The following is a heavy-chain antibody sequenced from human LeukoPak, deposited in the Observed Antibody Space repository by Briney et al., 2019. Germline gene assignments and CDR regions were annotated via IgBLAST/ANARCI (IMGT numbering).Heavy chain of an antibody. D-gene: IGHD6-19*01. CDR2: IYYSGST. CDR1: GGSISSYY. CDR3: ARGGGVAGTPYNPYDY. V-gene: IGHV4-59*01. J-gene: IGHJ4*02. Sequence: PSEPLSLTCTVSGGSISSYYWSWIRQPPGKGLEWIGYIYYSGSTNYNPSLKSRVTISVDTSKNQFSLKLSSVTAADTAVYYCARGGGVAGTPYNPYDYWGQGTLVTVPS.